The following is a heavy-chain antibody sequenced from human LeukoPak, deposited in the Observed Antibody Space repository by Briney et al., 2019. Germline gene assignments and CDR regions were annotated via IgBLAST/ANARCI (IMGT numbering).Heavy chain of an antibody. D-gene: IGHD2-15*01. V-gene: IGHV3-30*18. J-gene: IGHJ4*02. Sequence: GRSLRLSCAASGFTFSSYGMHWVRQAPGKGLEWVAVISCDGSNKYYADSVKGRFTISRDNSKNTLYLQMNSLRAEDTAVYYCAKVGTVVVLAATGYFDYWGQGTLVTVSS. CDR1: GFTFSSYG. CDR2: ISCDGSNK. CDR3: AKVGTVVVLAATGYFDY.